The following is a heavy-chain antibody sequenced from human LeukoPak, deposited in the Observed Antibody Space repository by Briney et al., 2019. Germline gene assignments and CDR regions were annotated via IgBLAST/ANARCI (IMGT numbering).Heavy chain of an antibody. D-gene: IGHD5-18*01. Sequence: GRSLRLSCAASGFTFDDYAMHWVRQAPGKGLEWVSGISWNSGSVDYADSVKGRFTISRDNAKNSLYLQMNSLRADDTALYYCVKVSGYTYGYFDYWGQGTLVTVSS. J-gene: IGHJ4*02. CDR2: ISWNSGSV. CDR1: GFTFDDYA. CDR3: VKVSGYTYGYFDY. V-gene: IGHV3-9*01.